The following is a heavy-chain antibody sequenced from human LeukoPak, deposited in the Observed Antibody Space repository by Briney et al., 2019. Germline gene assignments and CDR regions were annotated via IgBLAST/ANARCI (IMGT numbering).Heavy chain of an antibody. CDR2: IYYSGST. V-gene: IGHV4-59*01. CDR3: ARSVEGYCSGGSCYYYSYYMDV. D-gene: IGHD2-15*01. CDR1: GGSISSYY. Sequence: SETLSLTCTVSGGSISSYYWSWIRQPPGKGLEWIGYIYYSGSTNYNPSLKSRVTISVDTSKNQFSLKLSSVTAADMAVYYCARSVEGYCSGGSCYYYSYYMDVWGKGTTVTVSS. J-gene: IGHJ6*03.